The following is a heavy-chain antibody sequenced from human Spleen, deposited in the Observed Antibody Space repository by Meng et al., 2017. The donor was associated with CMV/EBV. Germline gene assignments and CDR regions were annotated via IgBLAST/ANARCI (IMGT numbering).Heavy chain of an antibody. D-gene: IGHD4-17*01. V-gene: IGHV1-2*06. CDR3: ARGHDYGDSRGFGT. J-gene: IGHJ5*02. CDR1: GYSFIGYY. Sequence: PGYSFIGYYIHWVRQAPGQGLEWMGRINPNNGLTNFARRFQGSVSMTTDASSVTAYMELPRLKFDDTAVYYCARGHDYGDSRGFGTWGQETLVTVSS. CDR2: INPNNGLT.